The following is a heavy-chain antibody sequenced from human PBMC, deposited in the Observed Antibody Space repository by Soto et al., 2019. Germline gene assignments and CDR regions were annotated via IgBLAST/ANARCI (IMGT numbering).Heavy chain of an antibody. CDR2: ISGYNGNT. V-gene: IGHV1-18*04. CDR3: ARDREYYYDSSGNYYYHYGLDV. J-gene: IGHJ6*02. CDR1: GYTFTDYG. D-gene: IGHD3-22*01. Sequence: QVRLVESGAEVKKPGASVKVSCQASGYTFTDYGISWVRQAPGQGLEWMGWISGYNGNTKYAQKFQGRVTMTTDTPTTTAYMELRSLRSDDTAVYYCARDREYYYDSSGNYYYHYGLDVWGQGTTVTVS.